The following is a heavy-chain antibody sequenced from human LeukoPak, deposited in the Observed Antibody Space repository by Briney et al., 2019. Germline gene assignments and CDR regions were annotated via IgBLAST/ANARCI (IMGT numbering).Heavy chain of an antibody. CDR1: GFTFNNYG. CDR3: ATFRYNNY. D-gene: IGHD3-9*01. J-gene: IGHJ4*02. CDR2: IRYDGSNE. V-gene: IGHV3-30*02. Sequence: GGSLRLSCVASGFTFNNYGIHLARQAPCKVLDWVAFIRYDGSNEYYADSVKGRFTISRDNSKNTLYLQMNSLRAQDKAVYYCATFRYNNYWGQGTLVTVSS.